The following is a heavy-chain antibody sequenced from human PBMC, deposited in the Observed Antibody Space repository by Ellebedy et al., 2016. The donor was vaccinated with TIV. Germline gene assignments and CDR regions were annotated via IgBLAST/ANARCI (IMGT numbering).Heavy chain of an antibody. J-gene: IGHJ4*02. CDR2: IYPGDSDT. CDR3: ARHWNSPVVPAASDY. V-gene: IGHV5-51*01. Sequence: GESLKISCKGSGYSFTSYWIGWVRQMPGKGLEWMGIIYPGDSDTRYSPSFQGQVTISADKSISTAYLQWSSLKAADTAMYYCARHWNSPVVPAASDYWGQGTLVTVSS. D-gene: IGHD2-2*01. CDR1: GYSFTSYW.